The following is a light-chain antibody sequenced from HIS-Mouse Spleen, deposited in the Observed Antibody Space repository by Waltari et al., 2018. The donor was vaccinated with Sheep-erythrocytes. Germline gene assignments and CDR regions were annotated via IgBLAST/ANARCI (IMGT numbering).Light chain of an antibody. V-gene: IGKV3-20*01. Sequence: EIVLTQSPGTLSLSPGERATLSCRASQSVSSSYLAWYQQKPGQAPRLLIYGASSRATGIPDRFSGSGSGTDFTLTIIRLEPEDCAVYYCQQYGSSPGTFGQGTKLEIK. J-gene: IGKJ2*01. CDR3: QQYGSSPGT. CDR1: QSVSSSY. CDR2: GAS.